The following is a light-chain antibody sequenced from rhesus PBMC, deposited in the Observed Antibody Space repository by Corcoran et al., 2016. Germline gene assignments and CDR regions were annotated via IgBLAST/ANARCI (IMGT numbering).Light chain of an antibody. Sequence: DVQMTQSPSSLSASLGDRVTATCRASQGINKELSWYQQKPGKAPALLIYATSRLHTGVSSRFRGSGSGTDFTLTITTLQPEDVATYYCLQDHTSPYTFGQGTKVEIK. V-gene: IGKV1-94*01. CDR3: LQDHTSPYT. CDR2: ATS. J-gene: IGKJ2*01. CDR1: QGINKE.